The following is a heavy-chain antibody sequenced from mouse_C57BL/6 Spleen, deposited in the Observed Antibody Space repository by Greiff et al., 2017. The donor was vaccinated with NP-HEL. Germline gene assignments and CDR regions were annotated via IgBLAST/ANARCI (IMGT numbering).Heavy chain of an antibody. CDR3: ARRGVTGYFDY. CDR1: GYTFTSYW. D-gene: IGHD2-1*01. J-gene: IGHJ2*01. CDR2: IDPSDSYT. V-gene: IGHV1-69*01. Sequence: QVQLQQPGAELVMPGASVKLSCKASGYTFTSYWMHWVKQRPGQGLEWIGEIDPSDSYTNYNQKFKGKSTLTVDKSSRTAYMQLSSLTSADSAVYYCARRGVTGYFDYWGQGTTLTVSS.